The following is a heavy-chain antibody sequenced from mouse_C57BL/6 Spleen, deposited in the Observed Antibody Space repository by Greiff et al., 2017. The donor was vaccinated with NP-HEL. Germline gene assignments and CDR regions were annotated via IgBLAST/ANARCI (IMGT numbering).Heavy chain of an antibody. J-gene: IGHJ3*01. CDR2: IDPSDSYT. D-gene: IGHD1-1*01. Sequence: QVQLQQPGAELVKPGASVKLSCKASGYTFTSYWMQWVKQRPGQGLEWIGEIDPSDSYTNYNQKFKGKATLTVDTSSSTAYMQLSSLTSEDSAVYYCAGGSSYLAYWGQGTLVTVSA. CDR1: GYTFTSYW. V-gene: IGHV1-50*01. CDR3: AGGSSYLAY.